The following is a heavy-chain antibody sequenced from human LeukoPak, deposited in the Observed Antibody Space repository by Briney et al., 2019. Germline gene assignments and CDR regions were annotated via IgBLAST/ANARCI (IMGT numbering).Heavy chain of an antibody. CDR2: IKSKTDGGTT. CDR1: GFTSSNAW. Sequence: GGSLRLSCAASGFTSSNAWMSWVRQAPGKGLEWVGRIKSKTDGGTTDYAAPVKGRFTISRDDSKSIAYLQMNSLKTEDTAVYYCTRDAAGEVDYWGQGTLVTVSS. D-gene: IGHD6-13*01. V-gene: IGHV3-15*01. J-gene: IGHJ4*02. CDR3: TRDAAGEVDY.